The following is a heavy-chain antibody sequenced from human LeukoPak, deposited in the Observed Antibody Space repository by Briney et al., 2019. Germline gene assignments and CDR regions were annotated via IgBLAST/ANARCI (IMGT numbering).Heavy chain of an antibody. J-gene: IGHJ4*02. Sequence: SETLSLTCTVSGSSISSAYYWGWIRQPPGKGLEWIGSIYHSGNTYYNPSLKSRVTISVDTSKNHFSLKLNSVTAADTAVYYCARGHSHYYGSGSYSTEFDYWGQGTLVTVSS. V-gene: IGHV4-38-2*02. CDR2: IYHSGNT. CDR3: ARGHSHYYGSGSYSTEFDY. D-gene: IGHD3-10*01. CDR1: GSSISSAYY.